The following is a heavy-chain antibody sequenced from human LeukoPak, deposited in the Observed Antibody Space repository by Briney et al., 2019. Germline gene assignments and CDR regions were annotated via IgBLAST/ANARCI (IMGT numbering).Heavy chain of an antibody. J-gene: IGHJ4*02. CDR3: ARVECSSTGCYFDY. CDR1: KFTFSSYS. Sequence: GGSLRLSCAASKFTFSSYSMNWVRQAPGKGLEWVSSITSSSTYIYYADSVKGRFAISRDNAKNSLYLQMNSLRAEDTAVYYCARVECSSTGCYFDYWGQGTLVTVSS. V-gene: IGHV3-21*01. CDR2: ITSSSTYI. D-gene: IGHD2-2*01.